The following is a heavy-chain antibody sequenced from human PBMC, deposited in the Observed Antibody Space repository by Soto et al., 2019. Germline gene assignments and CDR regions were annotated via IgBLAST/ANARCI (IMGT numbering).Heavy chain of an antibody. CDR2: ISSNWGST. CDR3: VKNIGYCSSTSCPPRYYYYGMDV. V-gene: IGHV3-64D*08. D-gene: IGHD2-2*01. J-gene: IGHJ6*02. Sequence: GGSLRLSCSASGFTFSSYAMHWVRQAPGKGLEYVSAISSNWGSTYYADSVKGRFTISRDNSKNTLYLQMSSLRAEDTAVYYCVKNIGYCSSTSCPPRYYYYGMDVWGQGTTVTVSS. CDR1: GFTFSSYA.